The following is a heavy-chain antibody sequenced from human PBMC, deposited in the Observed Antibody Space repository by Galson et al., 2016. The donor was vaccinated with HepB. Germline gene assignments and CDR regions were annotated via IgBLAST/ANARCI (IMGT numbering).Heavy chain of an antibody. J-gene: IGHJ4*02. V-gene: IGHV3-66*01. CDR1: GFTINYFY. CDR2: ITPGGDK. CDR3: AKEQFN. Sequence: SLRLSCAASGFTINYFYMMWVRQAPGKGLEWVSHITPGGDKYYADSVRGRFSISRDNFKKILYLQMNSLRDEDTAMYFCAKEQFNWGQGALVTVS. D-gene: IGHD5-24*01.